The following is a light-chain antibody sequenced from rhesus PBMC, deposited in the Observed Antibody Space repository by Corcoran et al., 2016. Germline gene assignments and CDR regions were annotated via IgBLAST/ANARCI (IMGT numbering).Light chain of an antibody. Sequence: EIVMTQSPATLSLSPGERATLSCRASQSVSSSLAWYQQKPGQAPRLLIYGASSRATGIPDRFSGSGSGTDFPLTISSLEPEDVAVYYCLQHSNWPRTFGQGTKVEIK. V-gene: IGKV3-24*01. J-gene: IGKJ1*01. CDR1: QSVSSS. CDR3: LQHSNWPRT. CDR2: GAS.